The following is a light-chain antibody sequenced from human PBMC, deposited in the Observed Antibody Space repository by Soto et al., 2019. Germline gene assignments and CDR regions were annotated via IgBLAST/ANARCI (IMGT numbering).Light chain of an antibody. CDR1: QGIGSW. CDR3: TLALSFHRT. J-gene: IGKJ1*01. Sequence: DIQMTHSPSSLSASVGDRVTITCRASQGIGSWLAWYQQKAGKAPNLLIYGTSSLQTGVPSRFRGSGSGKDYTLTISSLQPEDFATYYCTLALSFHRTFGQGPKVDIX. CDR2: GTS. V-gene: IGKV1-12*01.